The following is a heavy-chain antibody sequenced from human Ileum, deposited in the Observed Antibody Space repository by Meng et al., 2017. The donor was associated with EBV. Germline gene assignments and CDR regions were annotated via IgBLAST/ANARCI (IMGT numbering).Heavy chain of an antibody. J-gene: IGHJ4*02. CDR3: ARNVPGTSAYYD. CDR2: IYYSGST. Sequence: QAQRQEPGPGLVKPSDTLSLTCAVSGYSISSTNWWGWIRQPPGKGLEWIGYIYYSGSTSYNPSLKSRVTMSVDTSKNQFSLNLNSVTAVDTAVYYCARNVPGTSAYYDWGQGTLVTVSS. CDR1: GYSISSTNW. D-gene: IGHD3-22*01. V-gene: IGHV4-28*01.